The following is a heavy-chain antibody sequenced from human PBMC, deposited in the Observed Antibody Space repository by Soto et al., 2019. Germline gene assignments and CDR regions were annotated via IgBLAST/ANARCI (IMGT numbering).Heavy chain of an antibody. V-gene: IGHV3-21*01. Sequence: GGSLRLSCAASGFTFNSYSMNWVRQAPGKGLEWVSSISSSSSYIYYADSVKGRFTISRDNAKNSLYLQMNSLRAEDTAVYYCARVGSGGFGYYGMDVWGQGTTVTVSS. CDR2: ISSSSSYI. CDR1: GFTFNSYS. J-gene: IGHJ6*02. D-gene: IGHD3-10*01. CDR3: ARVGSGGFGYYGMDV.